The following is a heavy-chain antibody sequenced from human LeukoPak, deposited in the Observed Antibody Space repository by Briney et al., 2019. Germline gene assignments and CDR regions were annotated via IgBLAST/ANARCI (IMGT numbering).Heavy chain of an antibody. CDR3: ARKYGSKAGYFDY. J-gene: IGHJ4*02. Sequence: SETLSLTCGVSGYSISTVDYCGWVRQPPGKGLEWIGNSYHSGTSYYNPSLKSRVSISVDTSKNQFSLNLRSVTAADTAVYYCARKYGSKAGYFDYWGRGALVTVSS. CDR1: GYSISTVDY. V-gene: IGHV4-38-2*01. CDR2: SYHSGTS. D-gene: IGHD6-6*01.